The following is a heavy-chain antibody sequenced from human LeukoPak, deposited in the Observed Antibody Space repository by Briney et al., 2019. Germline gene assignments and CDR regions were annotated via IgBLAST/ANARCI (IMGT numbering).Heavy chain of an antibody. D-gene: IGHD6-6*01. CDR2: IKQDGSEK. CDR3: AKRSSSSWYYYGMDV. Sequence: QPGGSLRLSCAASGFTFSSYWMSWVRQAPGKGLEWVANIKQDGSEKYYVDSVKGRFTISRDNANNSLYLQMNSLRAEDTAVYYCAKRSSSSWYYYGMDVWGQGTTVTVSS. CDR1: GFTFSSYW. V-gene: IGHV3-7*01. J-gene: IGHJ6*02.